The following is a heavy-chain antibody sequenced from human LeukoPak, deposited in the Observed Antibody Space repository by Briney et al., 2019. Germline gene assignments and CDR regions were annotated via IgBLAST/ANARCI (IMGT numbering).Heavy chain of an antibody. D-gene: IGHD6-19*01. CDR2: IKKDGSEK. CDR1: GFTISSYW. CDR3: ARAKGIAVAVDY. J-gene: IGHJ4*02. Sequence: GGSLRLCCAASGFTISSYWMSWVRQAPGKGLEWVANIKKDGSEKYYVDSVKGRFTISRDNDKNSLYLQMNSLRAEDTAVYYCARAKGIAVAVDYWGQGTLVTVSS. V-gene: IGHV3-7*01.